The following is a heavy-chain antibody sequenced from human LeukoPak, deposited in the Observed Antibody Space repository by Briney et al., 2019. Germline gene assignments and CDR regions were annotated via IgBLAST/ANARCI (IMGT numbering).Heavy chain of an antibody. J-gene: IGHJ4*02. CDR2: IRSRTNNYAT. CDR1: GFTFSGSA. CDR3: TRSFYGSGSFQY. V-gene: IGHV3-73*01. D-gene: IGHD3-10*01. Sequence: GGSLRLSCAASGFTFSGSAIHWVRQASGKGLEWVGRIRSRTNNYATAYVASVKGRFTISRDDSKNTAYLQMNSLKTEDTGVYYCTRSFYGSGSFQYWGQGTLVTGSS.